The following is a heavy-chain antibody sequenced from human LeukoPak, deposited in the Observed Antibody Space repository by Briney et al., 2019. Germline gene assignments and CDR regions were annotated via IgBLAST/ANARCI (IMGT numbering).Heavy chain of an antibody. Sequence: SETLSLTCTVSGGSISSYYWGWIRQPPGKGLEWIGYIYYSGSTNYNPSLKSRVTISVDRSKNQFSLRLSSVTAADTAVYYCARLAPGHSGYSFPDAFDIWGQGTMVTVSS. CDR3: ARLAPGHSGYSFPDAFDI. CDR1: GGSISSYY. D-gene: IGHD3-22*01. J-gene: IGHJ3*02. V-gene: IGHV4-59*12. CDR2: IYYSGST.